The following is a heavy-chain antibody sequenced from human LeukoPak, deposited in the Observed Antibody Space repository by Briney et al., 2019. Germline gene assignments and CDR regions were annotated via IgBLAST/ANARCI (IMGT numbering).Heavy chain of an antibody. CDR2: ISAYNGNT. D-gene: IGHD6-13*01. J-gene: IGHJ4*02. CDR1: GYTFTSYG. Sequence: ASVKVSCKASGYTFTSYGISWVRQAPGQGLEWMGWISAYNGNTNYAQKLQGRVTMTTDTSTSTAYMEQRSRRSDDTAMYYCAGDHSSWYCDYWGQGTLVTVSS. V-gene: IGHV1-18*01. CDR3: AGDHSSWYCDY.